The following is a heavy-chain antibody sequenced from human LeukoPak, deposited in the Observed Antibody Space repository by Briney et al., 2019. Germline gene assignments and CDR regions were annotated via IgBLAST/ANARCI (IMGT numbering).Heavy chain of an antibody. V-gene: IGHV4-34*01. D-gene: IGHD4-17*01. J-gene: IGHJ6*03. CDR3: ARGPESYGDYAYYYMDV. CDR1: GGSFSGYY. CDR2: INHSGST. Sequence: SETLSLTCAVCGGSFSGYYWSWIREPPGKGVEGIGEINHSGSTNYNPSLESRVNISVDQSKNQFSLKLSSVTAADTAVYYCARGPESYGDYAYYYMDVWGKGTTVTVSS.